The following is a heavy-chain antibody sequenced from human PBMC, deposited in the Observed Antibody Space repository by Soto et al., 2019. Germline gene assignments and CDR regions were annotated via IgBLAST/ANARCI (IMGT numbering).Heavy chain of an antibody. CDR1: GYIFTSYW. D-gene: IGHD3-10*01. CDR2: ISPSDSET. CDR3: ARASAGGSLGSPPGY. J-gene: IGHJ4*02. Sequence: GESLKISCKTSGYIFTSYWIGWVRQKPGQGLEWMGIISPSDSETRYSPSFQGQVIISADRSISTASLEWSSLKASDSAIYYCARASAGGSLGSPPGYWGQGTLVTVSS. V-gene: IGHV5-51*01.